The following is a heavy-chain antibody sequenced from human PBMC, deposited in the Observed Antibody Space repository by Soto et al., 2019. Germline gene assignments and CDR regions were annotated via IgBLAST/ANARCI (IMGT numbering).Heavy chain of an antibody. J-gene: IGHJ5*02. Sequence: ASVKVSCKVSGYSLTELSIHWVRQAPGKGLEWMGTFGPEAGETIYAQKFQGRVTMTEDTSTDTAYMELSSLTSEDTAVYYCARGDDCISTSCPSSWFDPWGQGTLVTVSS. D-gene: IGHD2-2*01. CDR1: GYSLTELS. CDR3: ARGDDCISTSCPSSWFDP. CDR2: FGPEAGET. V-gene: IGHV1-24*01.